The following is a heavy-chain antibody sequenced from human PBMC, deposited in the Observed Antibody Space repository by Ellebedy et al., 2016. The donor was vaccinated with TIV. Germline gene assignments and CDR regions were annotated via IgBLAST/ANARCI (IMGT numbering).Heavy chain of an antibody. D-gene: IGHD3-10*01. Sequence: GESLKISCKGSGYSFASYWIGWVRQMPGKGLEWRGGMYPGDSNPGYSPSFQGQVTISADKSITTAYLQWSSLKASDTAMYYCARAITVDYWYINLWGRGTLVTVSS. CDR1: GYSFASYW. CDR2: MYPGDSNP. V-gene: IGHV5-51*01. CDR3: ARAITVDYWYINL. J-gene: IGHJ2*01.